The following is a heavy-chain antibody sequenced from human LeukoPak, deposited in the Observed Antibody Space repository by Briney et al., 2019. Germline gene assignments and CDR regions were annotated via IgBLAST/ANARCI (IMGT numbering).Heavy chain of an antibody. CDR1: GFTFNTYT. CDR3: AKGRRGYSYDAVDY. Sequence: GGSLRLSCAASGFTFNTYTMNWVRQAPGKGLEWVSAISGSGGSTYYADSVKGRFTISRDNSKNTLYLQMNSLRAEDTAVYYCAKGRRGYSYDAVDYWGQGTLVTVSS. D-gene: IGHD5-18*01. V-gene: IGHV3-23*01. CDR2: ISGSGGST. J-gene: IGHJ4*02.